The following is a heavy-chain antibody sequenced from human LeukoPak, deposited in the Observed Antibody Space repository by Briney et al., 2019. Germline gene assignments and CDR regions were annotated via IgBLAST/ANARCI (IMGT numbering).Heavy chain of an antibody. CDR3: ARDSYYGSGSYYESVDYYYYYMDV. CDR1: GHTFTSYY. D-gene: IGHD3-10*01. Sequence: ASVKVSCKASGHTFTSYYMHWVRQAPGQGLEWMGIINPIGGSTSYAQKFQGRVTMTRDMSTSTVYMELSSLRSEDTAVYYCARDSYYGSGSYYESVDYYYYYMDVWGKGTTVTVSS. V-gene: IGHV1-46*01. CDR2: INPIGGST. J-gene: IGHJ6*03.